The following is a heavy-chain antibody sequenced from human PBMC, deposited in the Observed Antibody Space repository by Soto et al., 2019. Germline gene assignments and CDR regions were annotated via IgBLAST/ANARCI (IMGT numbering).Heavy chain of an antibody. CDR1: GESLNYYY. V-gene: IGHV4-34*01. Sequence: HVQLRQWGAGLLKPSDTLSLTCAVYGESLNYYYWSWIRQAPGKGLEWIGEFYQGGSTHYNPSVKSRVTISGDLSSQQFSLKLTSVTAADTATYSCARGMWPDRFANWGQGTLVTVSS. J-gene: IGHJ5*02. CDR2: FYQGGST. CDR3: ARGMWPDRFAN. D-gene: IGHD2-21*01.